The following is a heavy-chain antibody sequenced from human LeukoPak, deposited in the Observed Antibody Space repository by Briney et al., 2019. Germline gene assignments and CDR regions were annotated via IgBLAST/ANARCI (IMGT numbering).Heavy chain of an antibody. CDR3: AKDLTTYYDFWSGFLDY. D-gene: IGHD3-3*01. V-gene: IGHV3-30*18. CDR1: GFTFSSYG. Sequence: HPGGSLGLSCAASGFTFSSYGMHWVRQAPGKGLEWVAVISYDGSNKYYADSVKGRFTISRDNSKNTLYLQMNSLRAEDTAVYYCAKDLTTYYDFWSGFLDYWGQGTLVTVSS. J-gene: IGHJ4*02. CDR2: ISYDGSNK.